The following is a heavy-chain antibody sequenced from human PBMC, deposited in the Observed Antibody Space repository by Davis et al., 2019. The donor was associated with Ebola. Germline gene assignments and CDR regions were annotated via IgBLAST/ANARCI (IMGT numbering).Heavy chain of an antibody. J-gene: IGHJ4*02. CDR3: ARDLYYDNSGYYYVSNNGVYDY. CDR1: GYTFISYG. Sequence: ASVKVSCKTSGYTFISYGVTWVRQAPRQGLEWMGWISAYNGNTNYAQKLQGRLTMTTDTSTSTAYMELRSLRSDDTAVYYCARDLYYDNSGYYYVSNNGVYDYWGQGTLVTVSS. D-gene: IGHD3-22*01. CDR2: ISAYNGNT. V-gene: IGHV1-18*04.